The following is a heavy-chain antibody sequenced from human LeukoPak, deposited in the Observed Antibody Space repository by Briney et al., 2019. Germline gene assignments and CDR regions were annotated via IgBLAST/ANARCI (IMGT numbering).Heavy chain of an antibody. CDR2: INHSGST. CDR3: ARGHDSSGYRIDY. V-gene: IGHV4-34*01. Sequence: SETLSLTCAVYGGSFSGYYWSWIRQPPGKGLEWIGEINHSGSTNYNPSLKSRVTISVDTSKNQFSRKLSSVTAADTAVYYCARGHDSSGYRIDYWGQGTLVTVSS. CDR1: GGSFSGYY. J-gene: IGHJ4*02. D-gene: IGHD3-22*01.